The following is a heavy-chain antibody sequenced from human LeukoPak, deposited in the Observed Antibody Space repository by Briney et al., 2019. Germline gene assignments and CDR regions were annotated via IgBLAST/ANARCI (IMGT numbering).Heavy chain of an antibody. CDR2: IKQEGSEK. CDR1: GFTLSSSW. J-gene: IGHJ4*02. Sequence: GGSLRLSCAASGFTLSSSWMSWVPQAPGKGREWVANIKQEGSEKHYVDSVKGRFTISRDNAKDSLYLQRNSRRAEDTAVYYCATAAYNWNYYFDYWGQGTLVSVSS. CDR3: ATAAYNWNYYFDY. D-gene: IGHD1-7*01. V-gene: IGHV3-7*01.